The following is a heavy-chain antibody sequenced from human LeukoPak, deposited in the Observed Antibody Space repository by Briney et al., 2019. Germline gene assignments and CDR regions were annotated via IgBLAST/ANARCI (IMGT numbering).Heavy chain of an antibody. V-gene: IGHV1-58*01. Sequence: ASVKVSCKASGFTFTSSAVQWVRQARGQRLEWIGWIVVGSGNTNYAQKLQERVTITRDMSTSTAYMELSSLRSEDTAVYYCAASPYYDSSGYHSGNDAFDIWGQGTMVTVSS. CDR2: IVVGSGNT. D-gene: IGHD3-22*01. CDR3: AASPYYDSSGYHSGNDAFDI. CDR1: GFTFTSSA. J-gene: IGHJ3*02.